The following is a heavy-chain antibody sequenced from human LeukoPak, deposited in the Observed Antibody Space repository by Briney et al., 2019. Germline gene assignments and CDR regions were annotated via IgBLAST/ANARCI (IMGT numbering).Heavy chain of an antibody. V-gene: IGHV3-30*18. D-gene: IGHD2-15*01. CDR1: GFTFSSYG. Sequence: PGRSLRLSCAASGFTFSSYGMHWVRQAPGKGLEWVAVISYDGSNKYYADSVKGRFTISRDNSKNTLYLQMNSLRAEDTAVYYCAKELLSRTQPFDYGMDVWGQGTTVTVSS. CDR2: ISYDGSNK. J-gene: IGHJ6*02. CDR3: AKELLSRTQPFDYGMDV.